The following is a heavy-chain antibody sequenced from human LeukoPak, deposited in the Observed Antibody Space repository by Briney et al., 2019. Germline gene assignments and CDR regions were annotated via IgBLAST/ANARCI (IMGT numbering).Heavy chain of an antibody. CDR1: GFTFSSYG. J-gene: IGHJ4*02. V-gene: IGHV3-33*01. CDR3: ARDRAWGSYGPDY. CDR2: IRYDGSNK. Sequence: PGGSLRLSCAASGFTFSSYGMHWVRQAPGKGLEWVAVIRYDGSNKYYADSVKGRFTISRDNSKNTLYLQMNSLRAEDTAVYYCARDRAWGSYGPDYWGQGTLVTVSS. D-gene: IGHD5-18*01.